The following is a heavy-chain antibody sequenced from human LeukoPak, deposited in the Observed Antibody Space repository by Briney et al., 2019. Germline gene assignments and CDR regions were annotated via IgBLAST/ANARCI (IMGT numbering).Heavy chain of an antibody. CDR1: GFDFDAHG. D-gene: IGHD2-2*01. CDR2: INWSGGST. V-gene: IGHV3-20*04. J-gene: IGHJ4*02. CDR3: ARAPITSPFYFDY. Sequence: PGGSLRLSCSASGFDFDAHGMSWVRHVPGKGLEWVSGINWSGGSTAYADPMRGRITISRDNAKNSLYLQMDSLRAEDTALYYCARAPITSPFYFDYWGQGTLVTVSS.